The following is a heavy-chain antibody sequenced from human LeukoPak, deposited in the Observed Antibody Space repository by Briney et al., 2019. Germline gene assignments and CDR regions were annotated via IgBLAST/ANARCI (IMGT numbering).Heavy chain of an antibody. V-gene: IGHV3-66*01. CDR3: ARESSSGWNLDY. Sequence: AGGSLRLSCAASGFTFSSYAMSWVRQAPGKGLEWVSVIYSGGSTYYADSVKGRFTISRDNSKNTLYLQMNSLRAEDTAVYYCARESSSGWNLDYWGQGTLVTVSS. D-gene: IGHD6-19*01. J-gene: IGHJ4*02. CDR1: GFTFSSYA. CDR2: IYSGGST.